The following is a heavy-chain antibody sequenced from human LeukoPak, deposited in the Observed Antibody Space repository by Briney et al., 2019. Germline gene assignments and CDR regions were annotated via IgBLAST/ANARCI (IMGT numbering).Heavy chain of an antibody. CDR3: AKDRLESWSGFYFGLFDY. V-gene: IGHV3-23*01. D-gene: IGHD3-3*01. CDR2: ISNSGRST. Sequence: GGSLRLSCTTSGFTFSRYAMSWVRQAPGKGLEWVSGISNSGRSTYYADPVKGRFTISRDNSKSTLYLQMNSLRAEDTAVYYCAKDRLESWSGFYFGLFDYWGQGALVTVAS. J-gene: IGHJ4*02. CDR1: GFTFSRYA.